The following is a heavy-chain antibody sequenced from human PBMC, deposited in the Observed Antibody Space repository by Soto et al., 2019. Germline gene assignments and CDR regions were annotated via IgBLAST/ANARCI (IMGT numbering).Heavy chain of an antibody. Sequence: SETLSLTCSVSGGSITSYYWTWIRQPPGKGLEWIGYIYHSRTTVYNPSLKSRVTMSVDTSKNQFSLELKSLTAADTAVYYCARVVTVTLDYWGQGAPVTVSS. CDR2: IYHSRTT. CDR1: GGSITSYY. V-gene: IGHV4-59*01. J-gene: IGHJ4*02. D-gene: IGHD4-17*01. CDR3: ARVVTVTLDY.